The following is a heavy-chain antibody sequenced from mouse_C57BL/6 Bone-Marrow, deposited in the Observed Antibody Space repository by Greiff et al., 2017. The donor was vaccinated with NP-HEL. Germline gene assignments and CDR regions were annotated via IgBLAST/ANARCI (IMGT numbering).Heavy chain of an antibody. V-gene: IGHV1-15*01. CDR2: IDPETGGT. J-gene: IGHJ1*03. Sequence: LQESGAELVRPGASVTLSCKASGYTFTDYEMHWVKQTPVHGLEWIGAIDPETGGTAYNQKFKGKAILTADKSSSTAYMELRSLTSEDSAVYYCTRRDDYDVDWYFDVWGTGTTVTVSS. CDR1: GYTFTDYE. CDR3: TRRDDYDVDWYFDV. D-gene: IGHD2-4*01.